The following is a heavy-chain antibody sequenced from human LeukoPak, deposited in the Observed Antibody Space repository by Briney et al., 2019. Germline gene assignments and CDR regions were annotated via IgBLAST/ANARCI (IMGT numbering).Heavy chain of an antibody. CDR3: AREYSTSSEGKYFAY. D-gene: IGHD6-6*01. CDR2: IYHSGST. J-gene: IGHJ4*02. CDR1: GASITTYY. V-gene: IGHV4-59*01. Sequence: PSETLSLTCTVAGASITTYYWTWIRQPPGKGLEWIGYIYHSGSTNYNPSLKSRVTISLDTSRNQFSLRLSSVTAADTAVYFCAREYSTSSEGKYFAYWGQGSLVTVSS.